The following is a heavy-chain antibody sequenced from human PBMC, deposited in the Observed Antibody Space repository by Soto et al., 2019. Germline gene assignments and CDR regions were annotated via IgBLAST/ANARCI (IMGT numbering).Heavy chain of an antibody. CDR2: ISSSGSTI. J-gene: IGHJ4*02. D-gene: IGHD3-22*01. CDR3: AMDLRSYYYDSSGYFYDY. V-gene: IGHV3-11*01. CDR1: GFNFSDHY. Sequence: PGGSLRLSCVGSGFNFSDHYMNWIRQAPGKGLEWVSYISSSGSTIYYADSVKGRFTISRDNAKNSLYLQMNSLRAEDTAVYYCAMDLRSYYYDSSGYFYDYWGQGTLVTVSS.